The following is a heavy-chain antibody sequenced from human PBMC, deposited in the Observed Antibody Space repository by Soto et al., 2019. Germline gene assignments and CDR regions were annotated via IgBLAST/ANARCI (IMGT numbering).Heavy chain of an antibody. CDR3: ASITPGPTFNLDI. J-gene: IGHJ3*02. CDR1: GGSISSSSYY. V-gene: IGHV4-39*01. CDR2: IYYSGST. Sequence: QLQLQESGPGLVKPSETLSLTCTVSGGSISSSSYYWGWIRQPPGKGLEWIGSIYYSGSTYYNPSLKSRVTISVDTSKNQFSLKLSSVTAADTAVYYCASITPGPTFNLDIWGQGTIVTVSS. D-gene: IGHD3-10*01.